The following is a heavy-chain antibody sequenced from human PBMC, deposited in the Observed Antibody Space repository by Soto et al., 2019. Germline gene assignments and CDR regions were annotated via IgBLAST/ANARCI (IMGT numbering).Heavy chain of an antibody. D-gene: IGHD3-22*01. CDR2: IIPIFSTP. CDR3: ARPIQYYFDTSAQSAWFDP. Sequence: SVKVSCKTSGGTFGSYAISWVRQAPGQGLEWMGGIIPIFSTPNYAQKFQGRVTITADGSTSTAYMELSSLRSEDTAVYYCARPIQYYFDTSAQSAWFDPWGQGTLVTVSS. V-gene: IGHV1-69*13. J-gene: IGHJ5*02. CDR1: GGTFGSYA.